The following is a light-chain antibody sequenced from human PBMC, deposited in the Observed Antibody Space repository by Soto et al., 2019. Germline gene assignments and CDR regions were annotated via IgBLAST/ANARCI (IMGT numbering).Light chain of an antibody. CDR1: QSISTW. J-gene: IGKJ1*01. Sequence: DIQMTQSPSSLSASEGDRVTITCRASQSISTWLAWYQQRPGKAPKVLISEASNLESGVTSRFSGSGSGTEFTLTLSSLQPDDTATYYCQHSLGTFGQGTKVEIK. V-gene: IGKV1-5*01. CDR3: QHSLGT. CDR2: EAS.